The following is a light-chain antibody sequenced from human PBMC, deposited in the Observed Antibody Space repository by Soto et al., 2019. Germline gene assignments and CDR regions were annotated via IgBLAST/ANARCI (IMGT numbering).Light chain of an antibody. CDR1: SSDVGNYKY. V-gene: IGLV2-14*01. J-gene: IGLJ1*01. CDR3: FSYTSSGTYV. CDR2: EVS. Sequence: QSALTQPASVSGSPGQSITISCTGTSSDVGNYKYVSWYQQHPGKATKLMIYEVSNRPSGVSTRFSGSKSGNTASLTISGRQAEDETDYYCFSYTSSGTYVFGTGTKVTVL.